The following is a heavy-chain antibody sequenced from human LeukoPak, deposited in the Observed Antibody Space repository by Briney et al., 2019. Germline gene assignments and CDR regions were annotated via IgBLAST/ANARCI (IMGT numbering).Heavy chain of an antibody. D-gene: IGHD2-21*02. J-gene: IGHJ3*02. Sequence: GGSLRLSRAASGFTFSNYFMHWVRQAPGKGLEWVADISSDGSHTFYVESVKGRFTISRDNSKNTLYLQMNSLGPEDTAVYFCARERQDTVIHSGAFDIWGQGTMVTVSS. V-gene: IGHV3-30-3*01. CDR2: ISSDGSHT. CDR1: GFTFSNYF. CDR3: ARERQDTVIHSGAFDI.